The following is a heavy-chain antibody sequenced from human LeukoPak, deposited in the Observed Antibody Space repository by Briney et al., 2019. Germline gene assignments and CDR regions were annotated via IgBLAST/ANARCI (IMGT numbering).Heavy chain of an antibody. V-gene: IGHV4-31*11. CDR3: ARRATSGNYQMLHFDS. Sequence: SETLSLTCAVSGGSISSGGYSWSWIRQHPGKGLEWIGYIYYSGSTYYNPSLKSRVTISVDTSKNQFSLTLSSVTAADTAIYYCARRATSGNYQMLHFDSWGQGILVTVSS. D-gene: IGHD1-7*01. J-gene: IGHJ4*02. CDR1: GGSISSGGYS. CDR2: IYYSGST.